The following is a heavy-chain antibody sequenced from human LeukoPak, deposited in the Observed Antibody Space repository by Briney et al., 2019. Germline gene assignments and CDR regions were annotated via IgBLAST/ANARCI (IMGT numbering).Heavy chain of an antibody. CDR2: IFYSANT. V-gene: IGHV4-59*01. CDR3: ARLDCSSTSCYEYFQH. D-gene: IGHD2-2*01. Sequence: SETLSLTCTVSGGSISTYYWNWIRQPPGKGLEWIGYIFYSANTNYNPSLKSRVTISVDTPKNQFSLKLSSVTAADTAVYYCARLDCSSTSCYEYFQHWGQGTLVTVSS. J-gene: IGHJ1*01. CDR1: GGSISTYY.